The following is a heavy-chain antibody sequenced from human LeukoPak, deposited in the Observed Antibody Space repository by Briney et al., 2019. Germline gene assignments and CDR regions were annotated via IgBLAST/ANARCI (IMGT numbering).Heavy chain of an antibody. V-gene: IGHV4-34*01. J-gene: IGHJ4*02. D-gene: IGHD1-1*01. CDR3: ARRTWNAGPRDY. Sequence: PGGSLRLSCAASGFTFSNYWMSWIRQPPGKGLEWIGEINHSGSTNYNPSLKSRVTISVDTSKNQFSLKLSSVTAADTAVYYCARRTWNAGPRDYWGQGTLVTVSS. CDR1: GFTFSNYW. CDR2: INHSGST.